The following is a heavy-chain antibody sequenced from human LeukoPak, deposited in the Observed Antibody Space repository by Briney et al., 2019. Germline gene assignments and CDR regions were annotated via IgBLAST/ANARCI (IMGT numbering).Heavy chain of an antibody. J-gene: IGHJ6*03. V-gene: IGHV3-30*04. Sequence: GGSLRLSCAASGFTFSSYAMSWVRQAPGKGLEWVAVISYDGSNKYYADSVKGRFTISRDNSRNTLYLQMNSLRAEDTAVYYCARDHYYYMDVWGKGTTVTVSS. CDR2: ISYDGSNK. CDR1: GFTFSSYA. CDR3: ARDHYYYMDV.